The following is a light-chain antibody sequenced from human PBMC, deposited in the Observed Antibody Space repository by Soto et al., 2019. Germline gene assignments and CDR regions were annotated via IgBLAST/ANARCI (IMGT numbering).Light chain of an antibody. CDR2: GAS. Sequence: EIVMTQSPATLSVSPGERATLSCRASQSVSSNLAWYQQKPGQAPRLLIYGASTRATGIPARFSGSGSGTEFTLIISSLQSEDFAVYYCQQYNNWPWTFGRGTKVEIK. CDR3: QQYNNWPWT. CDR1: QSVSSN. V-gene: IGKV3D-15*01. J-gene: IGKJ1*01.